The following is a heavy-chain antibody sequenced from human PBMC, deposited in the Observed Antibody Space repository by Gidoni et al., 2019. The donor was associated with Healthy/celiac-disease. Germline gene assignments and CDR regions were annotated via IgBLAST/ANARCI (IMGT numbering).Heavy chain of an antibody. Sequence: VQLVQSGAEVKKPGESLKISCKGSGSSFPTYWIGWVRQMPGKGLEWMGIIYPGDSDTRNSPSFQGQVTISADKSISTAYLQWSSLKASDTAMYYCARLRRYFDWISYFDYWGQGTLVTVSS. CDR2: IYPGDSDT. J-gene: IGHJ4*02. CDR1: GSSFPTYW. V-gene: IGHV5-51*01. CDR3: ARLRRYFDWISYFDY. D-gene: IGHD3-9*01.